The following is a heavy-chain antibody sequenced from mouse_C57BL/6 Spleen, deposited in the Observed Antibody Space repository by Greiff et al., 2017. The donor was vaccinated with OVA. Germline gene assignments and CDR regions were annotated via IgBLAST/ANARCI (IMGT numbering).Heavy chain of an antibody. CDR2: IRNKANGYTT. J-gene: IGHJ2*01. V-gene: IGHV7-3*01. D-gene: IGHD2-2*01. CDR3: ARISNGYYFDD. Sequence: EVKVVESGGGLVQPGGSLSLSCAASGFTFTDYYMSWVRQPPGKALEWLGFIRNKANGYTTEYSASVKGRFTISRDNSQSILYLQMNALRAEDSATYYCARISNGYYFDDWGQGTTLTVSS. CDR1: GFTFTDYY.